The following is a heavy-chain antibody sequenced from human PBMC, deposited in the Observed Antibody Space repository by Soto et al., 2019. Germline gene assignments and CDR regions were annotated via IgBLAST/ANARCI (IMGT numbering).Heavy chain of an antibody. V-gene: IGHV1-18*01. CDR1: GYTFTSYG. J-gene: IGHJ4*02. CDR3: AREGAGAHSGYDSYFDY. Sequence: QVQLVQSGAEVKKPGASVKVSCKASGYTFTSYGISWVRQAPGQGLEWMGWISAYNGNTNYAQKLQGRVTMTTDTPTSTAYMELRSLRSDDTAVYYCAREGAGAHSGYDSYFDYWGQGTLVTVSS. CDR2: ISAYNGNT. D-gene: IGHD5-12*01.